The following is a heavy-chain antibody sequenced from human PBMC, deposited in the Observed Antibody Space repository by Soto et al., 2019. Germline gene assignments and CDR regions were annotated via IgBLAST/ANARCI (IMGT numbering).Heavy chain of an antibody. J-gene: IGHJ6*02. CDR3: ARASTAMVTGGTKYYYYGMDV. V-gene: IGHV1-18*04. Sequence: AYHFTFPSYAITLLPQSPCQRHNYNRWISAYNGNTNYAQKLQGRVTMTTDTSTSTAYMELRSLRSDDTAVYYCARASTAMVTGGTKYYYYGMDVWGQGTTVTVSS. D-gene: IGHD5-18*01. CDR1: HFTFPSYA. CDR2: ISAYNGNT.